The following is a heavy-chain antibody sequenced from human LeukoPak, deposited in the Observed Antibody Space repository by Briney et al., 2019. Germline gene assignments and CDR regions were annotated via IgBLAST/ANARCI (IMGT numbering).Heavy chain of an antibody. CDR3: AREGSGSYEPLGNYYYYYGMDV. V-gene: IGHV3-23*01. CDR1: GFTFSSYA. CDR2: ISGSGGST. Sequence: PGGSLRLSCAASGFTFSSYAMSWVRQAPGKGLEWVSAISGSGGSTYYADSVKGRFTISRHNSKDTLYLQMNSLRAEDTAVYYCAREGSGSYEPLGNYYYYYGMDVWGQGTTVTVSS. D-gene: IGHD1-26*01. J-gene: IGHJ6*02.